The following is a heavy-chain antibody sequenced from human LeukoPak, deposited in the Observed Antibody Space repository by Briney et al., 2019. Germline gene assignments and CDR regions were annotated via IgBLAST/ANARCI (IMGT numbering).Heavy chain of an antibody. CDR2: ISSSSSYI. CDR3: ARGPSGYHNT. Sequence: PGGSLRRSCAASRFTFSSYSMNWVRQAPGKGLEWVSSISSSSSYIYYADSVKGRFTISRDNAKNSLYLQMNSLRAEDTAVYYCARGPSGYHNTGGQGTLVTVSS. D-gene: IGHD5-12*01. V-gene: IGHV3-21*01. CDR1: RFTFSSYS. J-gene: IGHJ1*01.